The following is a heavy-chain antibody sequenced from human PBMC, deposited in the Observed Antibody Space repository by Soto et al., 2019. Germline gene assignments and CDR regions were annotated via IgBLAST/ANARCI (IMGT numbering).Heavy chain of an antibody. Sequence: QLQLQESGSGLVKSSQTRSLTCAVSGGSISSGGYSWSWIRQPPGKGLEWIGYIYHSGSTYYNPSLKSRVTISVDRSKNQFSLKLSSVTAADTAVYYCASSRRGVISDYWGQGTLVTVSS. CDR1: GGSISSGGYS. CDR3: ASSRRGVISDY. D-gene: IGHD3-3*01. V-gene: IGHV4-30-2*01. CDR2: IYHSGST. J-gene: IGHJ4*02.